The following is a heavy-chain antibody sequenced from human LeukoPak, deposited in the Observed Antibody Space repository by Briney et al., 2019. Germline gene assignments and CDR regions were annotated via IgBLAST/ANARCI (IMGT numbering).Heavy chain of an antibody. V-gene: IGHV1-69*05. D-gene: IGHD2-8*01. CDR1: GGTFSGYA. Sequence: SVKVSCKASGGTFSGYAISWVRQAPGQGLEWMGGIIPIFGTANYAQKFQGRVTITTDESTSTAYMELSSLRSEDTAVYYCARVYCTNGVCHPGYFDYWGQGTLVTVSS. CDR3: ARVYCTNGVCHPGYFDY. CDR2: IIPIFGTA. J-gene: IGHJ4*02.